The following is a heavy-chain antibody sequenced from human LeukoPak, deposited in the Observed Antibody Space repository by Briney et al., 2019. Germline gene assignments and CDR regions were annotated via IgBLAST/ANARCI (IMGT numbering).Heavy chain of an antibody. CDR2: IKQDGSEK. Sequence: GGSLRLSCAASGFTFSSYWMTWVRQAPGKGLEWVANIKQDGSEKYYVDSVKGRFTISRDNAKSSLYLQMNSLRAEDTAVYYCARFSGGHSSSWHPYYFDYWGQGTLVTVSS. CDR1: GFTFSSYW. CDR3: ARFSGGHSSSWHPYYFDY. J-gene: IGHJ4*02. D-gene: IGHD6-13*01. V-gene: IGHV3-7*03.